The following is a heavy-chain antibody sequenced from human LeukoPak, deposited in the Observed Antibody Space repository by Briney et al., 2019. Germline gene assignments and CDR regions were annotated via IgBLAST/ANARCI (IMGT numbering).Heavy chain of an antibody. V-gene: IGHV1-46*01. J-gene: IGHJ3*02. CDR2: INPTGGST. CDR1: GYTFTSYY. Sequence: ASVKVSCKASGYTFTSYYMHWVRQAPGQGLEWVAIINPTGGSTSYAQKFQGRVTMTRDTSTGTVYMELSSLRSEDTAVYYCARDSSTVDRAFDIWGQGTMVTVSS. D-gene: IGHD6-6*01. CDR3: ARDSSTVDRAFDI.